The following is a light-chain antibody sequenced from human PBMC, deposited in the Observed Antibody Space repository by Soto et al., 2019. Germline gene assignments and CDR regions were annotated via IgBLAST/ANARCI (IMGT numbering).Light chain of an antibody. J-gene: IGKJ4*01. CDR3: QHRCDWPPEVT. CDR1: QSISSS. V-gene: IGKV3-11*01. Sequence: EIVLTQSPATLSLSPGERATLSCRASQSISSSLAWYQQRPGQAPSLLIFDASNRATGVPPRFSGSGSGTDFTLTISSLEPEDVAVYYYQHRCDWPPEVTFGGGTRVEIK. CDR2: DAS.